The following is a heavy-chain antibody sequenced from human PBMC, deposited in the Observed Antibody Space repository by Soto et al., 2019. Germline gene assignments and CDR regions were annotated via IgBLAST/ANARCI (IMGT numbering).Heavy chain of an antibody. Sequence: SQTLSLTCAISGDSVSSNSAAWHWIRQSPSRGLEWLGRTYYRSRWSTDYAASVISRITINPDTSKNHFSLELNSVTPEDTAVYYCARGHWLTSNWFDPWGQGTLVTVSS. D-gene: IGHD6-19*01. CDR1: GDSVSSNSAA. CDR2: TYYRSRWST. V-gene: IGHV6-1*01. J-gene: IGHJ5*02. CDR3: ARGHWLTSNWFDP.